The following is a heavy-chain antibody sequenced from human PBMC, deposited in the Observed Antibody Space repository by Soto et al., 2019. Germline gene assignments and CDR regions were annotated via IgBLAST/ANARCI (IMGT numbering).Heavy chain of an antibody. Sequence: SETLSLTCTVSGGSMTSRSSYFFCIRQPPWKGLEWIGSIYYSGSTYYNPSLKSRITMSVDTSKNQFSLKLSSVTAADTAVYYCAKLLGGVTEAIDYFDYWGQGTLVTVSS. V-gene: IGHV4-39*01. CDR3: AKLLGGVTEAIDYFDY. D-gene: IGHD2-15*01. CDR2: IYYSGST. J-gene: IGHJ4*02. CDR1: GGSMTSRSSY.